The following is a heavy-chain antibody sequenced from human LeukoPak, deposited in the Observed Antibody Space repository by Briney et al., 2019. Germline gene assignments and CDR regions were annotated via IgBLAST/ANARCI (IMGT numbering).Heavy chain of an antibody. Sequence: GESLKISCKGSGYSFTAYWIAWVRQMPGKGLELMGIIYPGDSDTRYSPSFQGRVTISADKSNNTAYLQWGSLQASDTAVYYCAKRTNSAWYFDYWGQGTLVTVSA. D-gene: IGHD6-19*01. CDR1: GYSFTAYW. CDR3: AKRTNSAWYFDY. J-gene: IGHJ4*02. V-gene: IGHV5-51*01. CDR2: IYPGDSDT.